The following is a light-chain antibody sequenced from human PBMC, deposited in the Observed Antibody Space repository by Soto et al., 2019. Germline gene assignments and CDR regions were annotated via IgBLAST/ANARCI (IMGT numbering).Light chain of an antibody. CDR2: GTS. J-gene: IGKJ1*01. V-gene: IGKV3-20*01. CDR1: QSVSSSY. Sequence: EIVLTQSPGPLSLSPGERATLPCRASQSVSSSYLAWYQQKPGQAPRLLMYGTSTRATGTPDRFSGSGSGTDFTLTISSLEPEDVAVYYCQQYGSSPRTFGQGTKVDIK. CDR3: QQYGSSPRT.